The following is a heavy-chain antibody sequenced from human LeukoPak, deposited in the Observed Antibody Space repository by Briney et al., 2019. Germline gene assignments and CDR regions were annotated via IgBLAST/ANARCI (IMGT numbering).Heavy chain of an antibody. J-gene: IGHJ5*02. CDR1: GYTVTSYY. CDR2: INPSGGST. D-gene: IGHD4-23*01. Sequence: ASVKVSCKASGYTVTSYYMHWVRQAPGQGLELMGIINPSGGSTSYAQKFQGRVTMTRDTSTSTVYMELSSLRSEDTAVYYCARETETGGNSDWFDPWGQGTLVTVSS. CDR3: ARETETGGNSDWFDP. V-gene: IGHV1-46*01.